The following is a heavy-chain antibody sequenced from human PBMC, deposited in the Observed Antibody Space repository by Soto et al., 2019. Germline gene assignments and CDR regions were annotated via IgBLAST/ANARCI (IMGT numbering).Heavy chain of an antibody. CDR2: IGGSGGST. CDR3: AKRTVGWYFDL. CDR1: GFTFSSYA. Sequence: EVQLLESGGGLVQPGGSLRLSCAASGFTFSSYAMNLVRQAPGKGLEWVSVIGGSGGSTYYADAVKGRFTISRDNSKNTLYMQMNRLIAEDTAVYYCAKRTVGWYFDLWGRGTLVTVSS. D-gene: IGHD4-17*01. J-gene: IGHJ2*01. V-gene: IGHV3-23*01.